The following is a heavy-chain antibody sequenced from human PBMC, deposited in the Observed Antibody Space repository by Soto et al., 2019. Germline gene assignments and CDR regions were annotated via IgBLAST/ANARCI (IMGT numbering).Heavy chain of an antibody. CDR3: ARDPRSSIAARPRSYYYDGMDV. D-gene: IGHD6-6*01. V-gene: IGHV6-1*01. CDR1: GDSVSSNSAA. CDR2: TYYRSKWYN. Sequence: SQTLSLTCAISGDSVSSNSAAWNWIRQSPSRGLEWLGRTYYRSKWYNDYAVSVKSRITINPDTSKNQFSLQLNSVTPEDTAVYYCARDPRSSIAARPRSYYYDGMDVWGQGTTVTVSS. J-gene: IGHJ6*02.